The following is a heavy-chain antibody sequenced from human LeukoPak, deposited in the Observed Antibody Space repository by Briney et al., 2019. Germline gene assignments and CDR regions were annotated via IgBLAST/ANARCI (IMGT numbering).Heavy chain of an antibody. CDR3: TSPFSLNSGWYYYYGMDV. CDR1: GFTFSGSA. D-gene: IGHD6-19*01. J-gene: IGHJ6*04. CDR2: IRSKANSYAT. Sequence: GGSLRLSCAASGFTFSGSAMHWVRQASGKGLEWVGRIRSKANSYATAYAASVKGRFTISRDDSKNTAYLQMNSLKTEDTAVYYCTSPFSLNSGWYYYYGMDVWGKGTTVTVSS. V-gene: IGHV3-73*01.